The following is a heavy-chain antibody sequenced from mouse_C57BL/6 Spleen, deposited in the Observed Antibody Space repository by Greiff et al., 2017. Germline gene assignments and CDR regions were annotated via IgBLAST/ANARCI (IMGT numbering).Heavy chain of an antibody. D-gene: IGHD1-1*01. V-gene: IGHV1-59*01. J-gene: IGHJ2*01. Sequence: QVQLQQPGAELVRPGTSVKLSCKASGYTFTSYWMHWVKQRPGQGLEWIGLIDPSDSYTNYNQKFKGKATLTVDTSSSTAYMQLSSLTSEDSAVYYCARGGRGADYDFDDWGQGTTLTVAS. CDR1: GYTFTSYW. CDR3: ARGGRGADYDFDD. CDR2: IDPSDSYT.